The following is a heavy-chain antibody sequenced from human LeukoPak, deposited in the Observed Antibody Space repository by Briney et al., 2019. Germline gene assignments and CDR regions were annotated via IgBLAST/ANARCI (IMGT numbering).Heavy chain of an antibody. CDR1: GGSISSYY. CDR2: IYYSGST. Sequence: PSETLSLTCTVSGGSISSYYWSWIRQPPGKGLEWIGYIYYSGSTNYNPSLKSRVTISVDTSKNQFSLKLSSVTAADTAVYYCARGPRILKYYYDSSGYDDYWGQGTLVTVSS. CDR3: ARGPRILKYYYDSSGYDDY. J-gene: IGHJ4*02. V-gene: IGHV4-59*12. D-gene: IGHD3-22*01.